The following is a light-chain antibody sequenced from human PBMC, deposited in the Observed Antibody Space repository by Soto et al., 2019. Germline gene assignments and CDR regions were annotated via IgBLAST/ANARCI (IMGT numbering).Light chain of an antibody. Sequence: DIVLTQSPCTLSLSAGGRATLSCRARQSVSSYLAWYQQKPGQAPSLLIYAASNRPAGIPARFSGSGSGTDFTLTISSLEPEDFAAYYCQKRSNWRITFGQGTRLEIK. V-gene: IGKV3-11*01. J-gene: IGKJ5*01. CDR3: QKRSNWRIT. CDR2: AAS. CDR1: QSVSSY.